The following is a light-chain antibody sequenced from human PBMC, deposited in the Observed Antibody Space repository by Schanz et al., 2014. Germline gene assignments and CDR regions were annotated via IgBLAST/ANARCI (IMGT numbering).Light chain of an antibody. CDR3: SSYTSSSTLV. J-gene: IGLJ2*01. V-gene: IGLV2-14*01. CDR1: SSDVGGYNY. Sequence: QSVLTQPASVSGSPGQSITISCTGTSSDVGGYNYVSWYQQHPGKAPKLMIYDVSNRPSGVSNRFSGSKSGNTASLTISGLQAEDEADYYCSSYTSSSTLVFGGGTKAHRP. CDR2: DVS.